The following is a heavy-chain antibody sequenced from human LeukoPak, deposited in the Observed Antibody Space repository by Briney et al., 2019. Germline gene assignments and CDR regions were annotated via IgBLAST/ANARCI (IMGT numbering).Heavy chain of an antibody. D-gene: IGHD6-19*01. V-gene: IGHV3-15*01. CDR2: IKSKTDGGTT. Sequence: GGSLRLSCAASGFTFSNAWMSWIRQAPSQGPNPISRIKSKTDGGTTDYAAPVKGRFTISRDDSKNTLYLQMNSLKTEDKAVYYCTTFPYSSGYWGQGTLVTVSS. CDR3: TTFPYSSGY. CDR1: GFTFSNAW. J-gene: IGHJ4*02.